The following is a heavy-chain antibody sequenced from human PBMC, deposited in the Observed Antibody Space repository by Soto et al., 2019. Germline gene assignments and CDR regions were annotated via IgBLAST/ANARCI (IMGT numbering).Heavy chain of an antibody. CDR3: ARQWPQGFSWFAP. CDR2: IYYSGST. V-gene: IGHV4-61*01. D-gene: IGHD6-19*01. CDR1: GGSVSSGSYY. Sequence: QVQLQESGPGLVKPSETLSLTCTVSGGSVSSGSYYWSWIRQPPGKGLEWIGYIYYSGSTNYNPSLKSRVTISVDTSKNQFSLKLSSVTAAATAVYYCARQWPQGFSWFAPWGQGTLVTVSS. J-gene: IGHJ5*02.